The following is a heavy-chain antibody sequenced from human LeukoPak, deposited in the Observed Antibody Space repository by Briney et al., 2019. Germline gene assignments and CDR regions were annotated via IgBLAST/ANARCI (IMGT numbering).Heavy chain of an antibody. CDR1: GFTFSSYE. CDR2: ISSSGRTA. CDR3: AREVRYFALGDY. V-gene: IGHV3-48*03. D-gene: IGHD3-9*01. J-gene: IGHJ4*02. Sequence: GGSLTLSCVASGFTFSSYEMNWVRQTPGKGLEWVSYISSSGRTAYYADSVRGRFTISRDNAKNSLYLQMNSLRAEDTAVYYCAREVRYFALGDYWGQGTLVTVSS.